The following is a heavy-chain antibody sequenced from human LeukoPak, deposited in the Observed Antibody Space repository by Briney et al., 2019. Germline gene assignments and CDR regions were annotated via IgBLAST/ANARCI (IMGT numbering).Heavy chain of an antibody. Sequence: GGSLRLSCAASGFIFSSYAMHWVRQAPGKGLEWVSSISSSSSYIYYADSVKGRFTISRDNAKNSLYLQMNSLRAEDTAVYYCAGDKAATPVGPYYYYGMDVWGQGTTVTVSS. CDR3: AGDKAATPVGPYYYYGMDV. D-gene: IGHD2-15*01. CDR1: GFIFSSYA. V-gene: IGHV3-21*01. J-gene: IGHJ6*02. CDR2: ISSSSSYI.